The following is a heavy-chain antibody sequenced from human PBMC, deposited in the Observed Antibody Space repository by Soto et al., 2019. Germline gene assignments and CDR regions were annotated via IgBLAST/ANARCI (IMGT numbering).Heavy chain of an antibody. V-gene: IGHV5-51*01. CDR1: GYIFTSYW. J-gene: IGHJ4*02. Sequence: GESLKISCKGSGYIFTSYWIGWFLQMPGKGLEWMGIIYPGDSDTRYSPSFQGQVTISADKSISTAYLQWSSLKASDTAMYYCASPNYDILTGSLGIWGQGTLVTVSS. CDR3: ASPNYDILTGSLGI. D-gene: IGHD3-9*01. CDR2: IYPGDSDT.